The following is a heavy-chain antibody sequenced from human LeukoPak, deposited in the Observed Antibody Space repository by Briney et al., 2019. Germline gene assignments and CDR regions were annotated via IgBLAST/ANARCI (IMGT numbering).Heavy chain of an antibody. J-gene: IGHJ4*02. D-gene: IGHD3-3*01. CDR3: ARCPPRYYDFWSGYYFDY. V-gene: IGHV1-18*01. CDR2: ISAYNGNT. CDR1: GYTFTSYG. Sequence: ASVKVSCKASGYTFTSYGISWVRQAPGQGLEWMGWISAYNGNTNYAQKLQGRVTMTTDTSTSTAYMELRSLRSDDTAVYYCARCPPRYYDFWSGYYFDYWGQGTLVTVSS.